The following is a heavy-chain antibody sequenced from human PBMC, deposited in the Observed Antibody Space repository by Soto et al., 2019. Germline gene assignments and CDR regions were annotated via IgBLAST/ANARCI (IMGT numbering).Heavy chain of an antibody. CDR1: GFPFSSYS. Sequence: EVQLVESGGGVVKPGGSLRLSCAASGFPFSSYSMNWVRQDPGKWLEWVSSISSSSIYIYYADAVKGRFTISRDSAKNSLYLQMNSLRDEDTAVYYGARDFDSSGYSTDYWGQGTLVTVSS. CDR3: ARDFDSSGYSTDY. J-gene: IGHJ4*02. D-gene: IGHD3-22*01. CDR2: ISSSSIYI. V-gene: IGHV3-21*01.